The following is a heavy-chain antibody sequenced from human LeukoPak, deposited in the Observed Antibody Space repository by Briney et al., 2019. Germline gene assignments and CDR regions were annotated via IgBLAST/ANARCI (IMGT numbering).Heavy chain of an antibody. D-gene: IGHD1-26*01. CDR1: GGSISSYY. J-gene: IGHJ4*02. CDR2: IYYSEST. CDR3: AGAGWESIGYFDY. V-gene: IGHV4-59*01. Sequence: PSETLSLTCTVSGGSISSYYWSWIRQPPGKGLEWIGYIYYSESTNYSPSLKSRVTISVDTSKNQFSLKVSSVTAADTAVYYCAGAGWESIGYFDYWGQGTLVTVSS.